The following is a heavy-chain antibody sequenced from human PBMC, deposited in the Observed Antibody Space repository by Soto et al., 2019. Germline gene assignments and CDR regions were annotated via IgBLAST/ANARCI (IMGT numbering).Heavy chain of an antibody. Sequence: QVQVLQSGPEVKRPGASVTVSCKTSGYTFITSGISWVRQAPGQGLEWVGWIRPDNVNRKSAQRLHGRVTLTTDTSTGTAYMELMSLTYDDTARYSCASDTESNRNNDWGQGTLVTGSS. D-gene: IGHD1-20*01. CDR3: ASDTESNRNND. V-gene: IGHV1-18*01. J-gene: IGHJ1*01. CDR2: IRPDNVNR. CDR1: GYTFITSG.